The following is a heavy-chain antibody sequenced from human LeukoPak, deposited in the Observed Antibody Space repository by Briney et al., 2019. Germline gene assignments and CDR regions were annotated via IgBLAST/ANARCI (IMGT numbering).Heavy chain of an antibody. CDR2: INPNSGGT. CDR3: VPSASWPHYFDY. V-gene: IGHV1-2*02. D-gene: IGHD2-2*01. CDR1: GYTFTAYY. Sequence: ASVTVSFKTSGYTFTAYYMHWVRQAPGQGLEWMGWINPNSGGTNYAQKFQGRVTMTRDTSISTAYMELSRLRSDDTAVYYCVPSASWPHYFDYWGQGTLVTVSS. J-gene: IGHJ4*02.